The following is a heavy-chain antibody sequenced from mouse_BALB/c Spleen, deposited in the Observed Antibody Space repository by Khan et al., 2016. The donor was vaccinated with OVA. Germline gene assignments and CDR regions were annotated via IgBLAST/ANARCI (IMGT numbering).Heavy chain of an antibody. CDR1: GYTFTSYW. Sequence: QVQLQQSGAKLAKPGASVKMSCTASGYTFTSYWMHWIKQGPGQGLEWIGYINPTSGYTDYNQKFKDKATLTADKSSSTAYMQLSSLTSDDSAVYYCARDRIDYWGQGTALTVSS. CDR3: ARDRIDY. CDR2: INPTSGYT. V-gene: IGHV1-7*01. J-gene: IGHJ2*01.